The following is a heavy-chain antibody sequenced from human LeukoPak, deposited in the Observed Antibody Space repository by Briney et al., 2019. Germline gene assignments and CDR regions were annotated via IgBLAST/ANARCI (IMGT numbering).Heavy chain of an antibody. CDR3: AKDHSGSYFVLDY. CDR1: GFTFSSYG. V-gene: IGHV3-23*01. Sequence: GGSLRLSCAASGFTFSSYGMSWVRRAPGKGLEWVSAISGSGGSTYYADSVKGRFTISRDNSKNTLYLQMNSLRAEDTAVYYWAKDHSGSYFVLDYWGQGTLVTVSS. CDR2: ISGSGGST. J-gene: IGHJ4*02. D-gene: IGHD1-26*01.